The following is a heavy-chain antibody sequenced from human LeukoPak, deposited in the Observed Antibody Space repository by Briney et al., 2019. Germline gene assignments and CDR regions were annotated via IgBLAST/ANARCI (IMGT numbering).Heavy chain of an antibody. J-gene: IGHJ4*02. CDR3: ARRGVVPAAIRSYFDH. Sequence: GGSLRLSCAASGFTFSSYAMHWVRQAPGKGLEWVAVISYDGSNKYYADSVKGRFTISRDNSKNTLYLQMNSLRAEDTAVYYCARRGVVPAAIRSYFDHWGQGTLVTVSS. CDR2: ISYDGSNK. D-gene: IGHD2-2*02. V-gene: IGHV3-30-3*01. CDR1: GFTFSSYA.